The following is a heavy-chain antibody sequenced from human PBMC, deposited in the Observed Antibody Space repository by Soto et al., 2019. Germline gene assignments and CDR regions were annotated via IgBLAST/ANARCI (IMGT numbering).Heavy chain of an antibody. CDR1: GSTFSSYA. J-gene: IGHJ4*02. V-gene: IGHV3-23*01. CDR3: ASRSSIAATNY. Sequence: VYLRLCFAASGSTFSSYALSGVRQAPGTGLEWVSAISGSGGSTYYADSVKGRFTISRDNSKNTLYLQMNSLRAEDTAVYYCASRSSIAATNYWGQGNLVKFSS. D-gene: IGHD6-6*01. CDR2: ISGSGGST.